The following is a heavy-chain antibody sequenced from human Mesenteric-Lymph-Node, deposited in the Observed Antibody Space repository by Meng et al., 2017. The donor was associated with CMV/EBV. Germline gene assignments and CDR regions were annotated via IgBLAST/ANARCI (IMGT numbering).Heavy chain of an antibody. Sequence: LICTVSGGSISSGGYYWSWIRQHPGKGLEWIGYIYYSGSTYYNPSLKSRVTISVDTSKNQFSLKLSSVTAADTAVYYCARAQVSYFDYWGQGTLVTVSS. CDR3: ARAQVSYFDY. CDR2: IYYSGST. J-gene: IGHJ4*02. CDR1: GGSISSGGYY. V-gene: IGHV4-31*03.